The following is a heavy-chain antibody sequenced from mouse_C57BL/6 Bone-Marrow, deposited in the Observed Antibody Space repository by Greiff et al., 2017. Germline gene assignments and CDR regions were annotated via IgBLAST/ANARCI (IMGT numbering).Heavy chain of an antibody. CDR1: GYTFTSYW. Sequence: VQLQQSGTVLARPGASVKMSCKTSGYTFTSYWMHWVKQRPGQGLEWIGAIYPGNSDTSYNQKFKGKAKLTAVTSASTAYMELSSLTNADSAVYYGTGYYYGSRTYAMDYWGQGTSVTVSS. CDR2: IYPGNSDT. J-gene: IGHJ4*01. V-gene: IGHV1-5*01. D-gene: IGHD1-1*01. CDR3: TGYYYGSRTYAMDY.